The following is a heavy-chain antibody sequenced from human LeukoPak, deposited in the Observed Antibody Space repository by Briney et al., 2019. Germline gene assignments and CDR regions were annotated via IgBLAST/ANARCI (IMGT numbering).Heavy chain of an antibody. Sequence: SETLSLTCAVSGGSISSGGYSWSWIRQPPGKGLEWIGYIYHSGSTYYNPSLKSRVTISVDRSKSQFSLKLSSVTAADTAVYYCAREVEGVGFDYWGQGTLVTVSS. CDR2: IYHSGST. CDR1: GGSISSGGYS. V-gene: IGHV4-30-2*01. D-gene: IGHD5-24*01. J-gene: IGHJ4*02. CDR3: AREVEGVGFDY.